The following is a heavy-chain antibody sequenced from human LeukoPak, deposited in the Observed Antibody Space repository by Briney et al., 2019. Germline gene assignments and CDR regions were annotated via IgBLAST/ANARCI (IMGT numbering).Heavy chain of an antibody. J-gene: IGHJ2*01. CDR3: ARDVGRYTYGYRPTELYWYFDL. V-gene: IGHV4-30-4*07. D-gene: IGHD5-18*01. Sequence: SQTLSLTCAVSGGSISSGGYSWSWIRQPPGKGLEWIGYIYYSGSTYYNPSLKSRVTISVDTSKNQFSLKLSSVTAADTAVYYCARDVGRYTYGYRPTELYWYFDLWGRGTRVTVSS. CDR2: IYYSGST. CDR1: GGSISSGGYS.